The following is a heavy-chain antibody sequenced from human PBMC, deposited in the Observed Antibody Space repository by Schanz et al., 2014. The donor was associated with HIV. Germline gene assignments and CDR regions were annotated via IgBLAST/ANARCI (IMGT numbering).Heavy chain of an antibody. J-gene: IGHJ4*02. V-gene: IGHV1-8*02. CDR1: GYNFGNLD. Sequence: QVWLVQSGAEVKKPGASVRVSCKASGYNFGNLDINWVRQATGQGLEWLGWMNPGSGNTGYAWKFQGRVTMTRDTSIRTAYMELSSLRSEDTAFYYCASGRYYGSEFDYWGQGTLVTVSS. D-gene: IGHD3-10*01. CDR2: MNPGSGNT. CDR3: ASGRYYGSEFDY.